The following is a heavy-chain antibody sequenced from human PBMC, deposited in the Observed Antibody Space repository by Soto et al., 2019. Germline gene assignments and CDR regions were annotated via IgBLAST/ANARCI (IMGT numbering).Heavy chain of an antibody. CDR3: AREGINNYNEFYFDS. J-gene: IGHJ4*02. CDR2: ISGSGNYT. CDR1: GFTFSTYS. D-gene: IGHD4-4*01. Sequence: PGGSLRLSCAASGFTFSTYSKNWVRQAPGKGLEWVSSISGSGNYTHYADFLRGRFTISRDNAKTSLYLQMNSLRAEDTAVYYCAREGINNYNEFYFDSWGQGTVVTVYS. V-gene: IGHV3-21*01.